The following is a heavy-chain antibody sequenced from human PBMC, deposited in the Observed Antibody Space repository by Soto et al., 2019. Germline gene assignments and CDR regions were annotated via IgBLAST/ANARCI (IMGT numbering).Heavy chain of an antibody. Sequence: GGSLRLSCSASGFTFNNYSIHWVRQAPGKGLQSVSTISNNGGNTFYADSVKGRFTISRDNSKSTLYLQMSILRAEDTAVYYCVKDARNYADETYYYGMDVWGQGTTVTVSS. CDR3: VKDARNYADETYYYGMDV. CDR2: ISNNGGNT. D-gene: IGHD4-17*01. V-gene: IGHV3-64D*06. J-gene: IGHJ6*02. CDR1: GFTFNNYS.